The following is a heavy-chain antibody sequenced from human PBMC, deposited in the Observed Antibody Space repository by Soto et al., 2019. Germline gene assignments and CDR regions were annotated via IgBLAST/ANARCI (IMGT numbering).Heavy chain of an antibody. V-gene: IGHV3-23*01. Sequence: PGGSLRLSCAASGFTFSSYAMSWVRQAPGKGLEWVSAISGSGGSTYYAESVKGRFTISRDNSKNKLYLQMKSLRAEDTAVYYCAKGKLFGQWLVKGGMDVWGQGTTVTVSS. CDR2: ISGSGGST. CDR3: AKGKLFGQWLVKGGMDV. J-gene: IGHJ6*02. D-gene: IGHD6-19*01. CDR1: GFTFSSYA.